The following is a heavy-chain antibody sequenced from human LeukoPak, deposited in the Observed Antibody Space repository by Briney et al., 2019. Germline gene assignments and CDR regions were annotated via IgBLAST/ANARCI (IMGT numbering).Heavy chain of an antibody. CDR2: ISYDGSNK. V-gene: IGHV3-30*04. J-gene: IGHJ6*02. CDR3: ARGKPVTGTPDYYSYGMDV. CDR1: GFTFSSYA. Sequence: GGSLRPSCAASGFTFSSYAMHWVRQAPGKGLEWVAVISYDGSNKYYADSVKGRFTISRDNAKNSLYLQMNSLRAEDTAVYYCARGKPVTGTPDYYSYGMDVWGQGTMVTVSS. D-gene: IGHD1-20*01.